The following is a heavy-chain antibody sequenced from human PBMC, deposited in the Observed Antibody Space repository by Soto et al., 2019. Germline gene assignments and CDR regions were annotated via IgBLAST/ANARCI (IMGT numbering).Heavy chain of an antibody. CDR2: ISSDGTKK. CDR1: GFSFSNFG. CDR3: AREGGIVLVPGAPIKNYYGLDV. V-gene: IGHV3-30-3*01. Sequence: PGGSLRLSCAASGFSFSNFGLHWVRQAPGKGLEWVAFISSDGTKKYSADSVKGRFTISRDNSKNTLYLQMNSLRAEDTAVYYRAREGGIVLVPGAPIKNYYGLDVWGQGTTVTVSS. D-gene: IGHD2-2*01. J-gene: IGHJ6*02.